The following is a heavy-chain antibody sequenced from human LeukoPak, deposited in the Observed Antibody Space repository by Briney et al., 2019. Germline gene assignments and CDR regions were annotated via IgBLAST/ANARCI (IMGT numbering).Heavy chain of an antibody. V-gene: IGHV3-30*04. J-gene: IGHJ4*02. D-gene: IGHD6-13*01. CDR3: ASSPAVAAAGTFTDY. CDR2: ISYDGSNK. Sequence: GGSLRLSCAASGFTFSIYTIHWVRQAPGKGLEWVALISYDGSNKYYADSVKGRFTISRDNSKNTLYLQMNSLRAEDTAVYYCASSPAVAAAGTFTDYWGQGTLVTVSS. CDR1: GFTFSIYT.